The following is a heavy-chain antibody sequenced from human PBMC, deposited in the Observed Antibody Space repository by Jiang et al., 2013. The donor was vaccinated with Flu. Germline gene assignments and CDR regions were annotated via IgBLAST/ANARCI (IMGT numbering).Heavy chain of an antibody. CDR2: ISAYNGNT. CDR3: ARDPEFYDILTGYYSPFDY. J-gene: IGHJ4*02. Sequence: SGAEVKKPGASVKVSCKASGYTFTSYGISWVRQAPGQGLEWMGWISAYNGNTNYAQKLQGRVTMTTDTSTSTAYMELRSLRSDDTAVYYCARDPEFYDILTGYYSPFDYWGQGTLVTVSS. CDR1: GYTFTSYG. D-gene: IGHD3-9*01. V-gene: IGHV1-18*01.